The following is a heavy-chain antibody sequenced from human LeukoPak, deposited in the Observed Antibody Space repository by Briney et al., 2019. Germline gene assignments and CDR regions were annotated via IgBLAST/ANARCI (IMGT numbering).Heavy chain of an antibody. V-gene: IGHV3-30-3*01. CDR3: ARGGGVRGGSMDV. CDR2: ISYDGSNK. CDR1: GFTFSSYW. D-gene: IGHD3-10*01. J-gene: IGHJ6*02. Sequence: GGSLRLSCAASGFTFSSYWIHWVRQAPGKGLEWVAVISYDGSNKYYADSVKGRFTISRDNSKNTLYLQMNSLRAEDTAVYYCARGGGVRGGSMDVWGQGTTVTVSS.